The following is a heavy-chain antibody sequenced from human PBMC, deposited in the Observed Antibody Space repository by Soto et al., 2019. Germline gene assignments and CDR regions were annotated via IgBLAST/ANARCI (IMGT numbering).Heavy chain of an antibody. CDR3: ARDPGLEVTGTTGVCWFDP. Sequence: SETLSLTCTVSGGSISSGGYYWSWIRQHPGKGLEWIGYIYYSGSTYYNPSLKSRVTISVDTSKNQFSLKLSSVTAADTAVYYCARDPGLEVTGTTGVCWFDPWGQGTLVTVSS. J-gene: IGHJ5*02. V-gene: IGHV4-31*03. CDR1: GGSISSGGYY. D-gene: IGHD1-20*01. CDR2: IYYSGST.